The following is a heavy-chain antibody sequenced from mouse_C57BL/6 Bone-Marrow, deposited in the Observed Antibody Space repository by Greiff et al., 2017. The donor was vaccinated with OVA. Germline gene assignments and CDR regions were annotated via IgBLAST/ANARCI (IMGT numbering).Heavy chain of an antibody. J-gene: IGHJ4*01. D-gene: IGHD1-1*01. Sequence: EVQGVESGGGLVQPGGSMKLSCVASGFTFSNYWMNWVRQSPEKGLEWVAQIRLKSDNYATHYAESVKGRFTISRHDSKSSVYLQMNNLRAEDTGIYYCTVHYYGSSLYYAMDYWGQGTSVTVSS. CDR2: IRLKSDNYAT. CDR1: GFTFSNYW. V-gene: IGHV6-3*01. CDR3: TVHYYGSSLYYAMDY.